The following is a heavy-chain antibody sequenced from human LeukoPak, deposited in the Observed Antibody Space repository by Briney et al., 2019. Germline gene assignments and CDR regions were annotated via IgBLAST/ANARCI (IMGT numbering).Heavy chain of an antibody. V-gene: IGHV4-59*01. CDR3: ARVPAIAAAGSPFDY. D-gene: IGHD6-13*01. Sequence: PSETLSLTCTVSGGSISRYYWSWIRQPPGKGLEWIAYIYYSGSTNYNPSLKSRVTISVDTSKNQFSLKLSSVTGADTAVYYCARVPAIAAAGSPFDYWGQGTLVTVSS. J-gene: IGHJ4*02. CDR1: GGSISRYY. CDR2: IYYSGST.